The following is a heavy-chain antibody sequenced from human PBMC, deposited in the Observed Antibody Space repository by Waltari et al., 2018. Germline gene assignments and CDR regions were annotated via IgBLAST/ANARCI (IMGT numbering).Heavy chain of an antibody. CDR3: ARGPSALNH. Sequence: QVQLQQSGPGLVKPSQTLSLTCAISGDRVSRNSAAWNWIRQSPARGLEWLGRTCYGSKRYNCYALSVKSRITINPDTYKNQFSLHLKSGTPEDMAVYYCARGPSALNHWGQGTLVTVSS. V-gene: IGHV6-1*01. D-gene: IGHD1-26*01. CDR2: TCYGSKRYN. J-gene: IGHJ5*02. CDR1: GDRVSRNSAA.